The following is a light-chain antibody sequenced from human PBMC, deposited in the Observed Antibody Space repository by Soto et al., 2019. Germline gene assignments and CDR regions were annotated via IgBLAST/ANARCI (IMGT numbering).Light chain of an antibody. Sequence: EIVMTQSPATLSVSPGERATLSCGASQSVSSNLAWYQQKRGQAPRLLLYGASTRATGIPARFSGSGSGTEFTLTISSLQSEDFAIYYCQHYNNWPLTFGGGTKVDIK. J-gene: IGKJ4*01. CDR1: QSVSSN. V-gene: IGKV3-15*01. CDR3: QHYNNWPLT. CDR2: GAS.